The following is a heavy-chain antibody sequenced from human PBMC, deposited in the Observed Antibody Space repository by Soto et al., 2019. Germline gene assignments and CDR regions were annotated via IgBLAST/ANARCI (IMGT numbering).Heavy chain of an antibody. CDR1: GGSIDYYR. D-gene: IGHD6-13*01. Sequence: LTCTVSGGSIDYYRWSWIRQPPGKGLEWIGDISDSGSTNYNLSLRSRVTILVDTSKNQFSLKLNSVTAADTAVYYCARDSTSWFPYYGIDVWGQGTTVTVSS. J-gene: IGHJ6*02. V-gene: IGHV4-59*01. CDR2: ISDSGST. CDR3: ARDSTSWFPYYGIDV.